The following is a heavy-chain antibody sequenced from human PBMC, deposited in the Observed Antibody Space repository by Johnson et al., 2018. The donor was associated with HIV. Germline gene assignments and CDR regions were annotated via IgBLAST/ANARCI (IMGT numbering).Heavy chain of an antibody. D-gene: IGHD5-24*01. CDR2: IRYDGSKK. Sequence: QVQLVESGGGVVQPGGSLELSCAASGFNFSKYGMHWVRQAPGKGLEWVAFIRYDGSKKYYEDSVKGRFTISRDKSKNTLYLQMSSLRPEDTAVQYCAKDGYRAALDVWGQGTMVTVST. J-gene: IGHJ3*01. CDR3: AKDGYRAALDV. CDR1: GFNFSKYG. V-gene: IGHV3-30*02.